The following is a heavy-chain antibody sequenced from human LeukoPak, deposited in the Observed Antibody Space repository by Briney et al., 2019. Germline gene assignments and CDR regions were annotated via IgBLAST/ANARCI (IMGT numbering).Heavy chain of an antibody. CDR3: ARAGDVDTTLANNRFDP. Sequence: PGGSLRLSCAASGFTFSRYWMHWVRQVPGKGLVWASRINSDGSSTNYADSVKGRFTISRDNAKNTLYLQMSSLRAEDTAIYYCARAGDVDTTLANNRFDPWGQGTLVTVSS. CDR1: GFTFSRYW. V-gene: IGHV3-74*01. D-gene: IGHD5-18*01. J-gene: IGHJ5*02. CDR2: INSDGSST.